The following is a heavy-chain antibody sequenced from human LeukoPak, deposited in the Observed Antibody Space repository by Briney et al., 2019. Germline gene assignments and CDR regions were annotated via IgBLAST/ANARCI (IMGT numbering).Heavy chain of an antibody. J-gene: IGHJ4*02. D-gene: IGHD3-22*01. CDR1: GGSISSSSYY. Sequence: SETLSLTCTVSGGSISSSSYYWGWIRQPPGKGLEWIGSIYYSGSTYYSPSLKSRVTISVDTSKNQFSLKLSSVTAADTAVYYCARGHGSSSGYSLDYWGQGTLVTVSS. V-gene: IGHV4-39*07. CDR3: ARGHGSSSGYSLDY. CDR2: IYYSGST.